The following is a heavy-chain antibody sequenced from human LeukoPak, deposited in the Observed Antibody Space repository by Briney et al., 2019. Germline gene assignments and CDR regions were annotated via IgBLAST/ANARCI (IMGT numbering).Heavy chain of an antibody. CDR2: IKPDGSEK. Sequence: PGGSLRLSCTSSGFSFIFSTYWMSWVRQAPGKGLEWVANIKPDGSEKYYMDSVKGRFTISRDNAKNSLYLQMNSLRAEDTAVYYCAKGGSGNRWFDPWGQGTLVTVSS. CDR1: GFSFIFSTYW. J-gene: IGHJ5*02. CDR3: AKGGSGNRWFDP. D-gene: IGHD3-10*01. V-gene: IGHV3-7*03.